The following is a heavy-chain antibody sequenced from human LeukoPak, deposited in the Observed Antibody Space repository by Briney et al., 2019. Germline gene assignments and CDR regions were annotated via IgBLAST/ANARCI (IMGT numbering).Heavy chain of an antibody. CDR3: GKRELWHGSGEDA. CDR1: GFTFSSYA. V-gene: IGHV3-23*01. Sequence: GGSLRLSCAASGFTFSSYAMSWVRQAPGKGLEWVSTISGSGGSTYYADSVKGRFTISRDNSKNTLYLQMHSLRAEDTAVYYCGKRELWHGSGEDAWGQGTTVTVSS. CDR2: ISGSGGST. J-gene: IGHJ6*02. D-gene: IGHD3-10*01.